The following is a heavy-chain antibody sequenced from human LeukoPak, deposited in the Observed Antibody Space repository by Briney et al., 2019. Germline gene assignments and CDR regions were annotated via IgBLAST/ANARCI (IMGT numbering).Heavy chain of an antibody. CDR1: GFTFSDFE. J-gene: IGHJ4*02. CDR2: ISSDGGTE. CDR3: ATLGHPFDY. V-gene: IGHV3-48*03. Sequence: GGPLRLSCAASGFTFSDFEMNWVRQAPGKGLEWISYISSDGGTELYADSVRGRFTISRDNAKNSLYLQMNSPTAEDTAVYYCATLGHPFDYWGQGRLVTVSS.